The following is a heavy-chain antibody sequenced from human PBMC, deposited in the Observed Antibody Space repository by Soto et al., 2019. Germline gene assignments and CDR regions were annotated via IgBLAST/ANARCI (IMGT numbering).Heavy chain of an antibody. Sequence: QVQLVQSGAEVKKPGSSVKVSCRTSGGTFRSYAIRWVRQAPGQGLARMGEILPNFGTANYAQKFQGRVTITADESSSTAYMELSSLRSEDTAVYYCARGSVWGSYRYVLGYYFDYWGQGTLVTVSS. J-gene: IGHJ4*02. CDR2: ILPNFGTA. CDR3: ARGSVWGSYRYVLGYYFDY. CDR1: GGTFRSYA. D-gene: IGHD3-16*02. V-gene: IGHV1-69*13.